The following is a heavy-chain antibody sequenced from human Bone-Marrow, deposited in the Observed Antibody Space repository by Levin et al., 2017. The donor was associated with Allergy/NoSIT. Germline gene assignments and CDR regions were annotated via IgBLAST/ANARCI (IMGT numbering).Heavy chain of an antibody. CDR2: INHSEST. CDR3: ARQETGDFYFDP. CDR1: GASFSGYY. Sequence: PSETLSLTCAVYGASFSGYYWSWIRQPPGKELEWIGEINHSESTNYNPSLKSRVIMSVDTSKNQFSLKLTSVTAADTAVYYCARQETGDFYFDPWGQGTLVTVSS. V-gene: IGHV4-34*01. J-gene: IGHJ4*02. D-gene: IGHD1-1*01.